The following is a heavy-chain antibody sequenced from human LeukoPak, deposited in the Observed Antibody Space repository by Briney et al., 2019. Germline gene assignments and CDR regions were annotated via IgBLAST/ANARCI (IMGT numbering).Heavy chain of an antibody. CDR3: ANTGYNYEFDY. V-gene: IGHV3-74*01. CDR1: GFTFSTYW. Sequence: GGSLRLACAASGFTFSTYWMHWVRQAPGKGLVWISRINRDGSGITYADSVKGRFTISRDNAKSILYLQMNSLRAEDTAVYYCANTGYNYEFDYWGQGTLVTVSS. J-gene: IGHJ4*02. D-gene: IGHD5-18*01. CDR2: INRDGSGI.